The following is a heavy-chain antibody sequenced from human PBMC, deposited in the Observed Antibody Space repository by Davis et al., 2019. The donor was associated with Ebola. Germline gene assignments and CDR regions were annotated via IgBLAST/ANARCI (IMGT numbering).Heavy chain of an antibody. J-gene: IGHJ4*02. CDR2: INHSGST. CDR3: ARLGHGGNSAAFDY. CDR1: GGSFSGYY. V-gene: IGHV4-34*01. Sequence: SETLSLTCAVYGGSFSGYYWSWIRQAPGQGLEWVGEINHSGSTNSNPSLKNRVTISVDTSKNQLSLKLSSVTAADTAVYYFARLGHGGNSAAFDYWGQGTLVTVSS. D-gene: IGHD4-23*01.